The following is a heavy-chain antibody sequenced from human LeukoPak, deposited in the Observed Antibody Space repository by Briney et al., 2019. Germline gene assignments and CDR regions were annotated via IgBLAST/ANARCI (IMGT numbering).Heavy chain of an antibody. Sequence: SETLSLTCAVYGGSFSGYYWSWIRQPPGKGLEWIGEINHSGSTNCNPSLKSRVTISVDTSKNQFSLKLSSVTAADTAMYYCARVKDPGGYYYYYYMDVWGKGTTVTVSS. V-gene: IGHV4-34*01. CDR3: ARVKDPGGYYYYYYMDV. CDR2: INHSGST. CDR1: GGSFSGYY. J-gene: IGHJ6*03. D-gene: IGHD3-16*01.